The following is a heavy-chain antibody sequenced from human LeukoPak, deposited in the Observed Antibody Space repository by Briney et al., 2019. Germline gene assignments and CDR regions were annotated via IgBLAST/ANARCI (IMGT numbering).Heavy chain of an antibody. V-gene: IGHV4-4*02. CDR2: IYHSGST. CDR1: GGSVSSSNW. Sequence: PSETLSLTCAVSGGSVSSSNWWSWVRQPPGKGLEWIGEIYHSGSTNYNPSLKSRVTISVDTSKNQFSLKLSSVTAADTAVYYCARGTWANWFDPWGQGTLVTVSS. D-gene: IGHD3-10*01. CDR3: ARGTWANWFDP. J-gene: IGHJ5*02.